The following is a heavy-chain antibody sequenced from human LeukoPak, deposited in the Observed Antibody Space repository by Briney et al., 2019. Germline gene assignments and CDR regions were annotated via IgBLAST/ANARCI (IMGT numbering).Heavy chain of an antibody. D-gene: IGHD3-10*01. CDR2: IYYSGST. J-gene: IGHJ4*02. CDR3: ARLGYYYGSGSYYPIDY. V-gene: IGHV4-30-4*01. CDR1: GGSISSGDYY. Sequence: SQTLSLTCTVSGGSISSGDYYWSWIRQPLGKGLEWIGYIYYSGSTYYDPSLKSRVTISVDTSKNQFSLKLSSVTAADTAVYYCARLGYYYGSGSYYPIDYWGQGTLVTVSS.